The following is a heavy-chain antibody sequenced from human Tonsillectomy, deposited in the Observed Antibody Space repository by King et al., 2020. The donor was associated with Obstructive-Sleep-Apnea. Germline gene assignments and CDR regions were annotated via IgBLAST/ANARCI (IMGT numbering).Heavy chain of an antibody. Sequence: VQLVESGGGLVQPWGSLRLCCASSVFTLSTYWKALCRQTPGRGLVWVSRVNKYGSTTNYPDSVKGRFTISRDNAKNTLYLQMNSLRVEDTAVYYCARDHYGANSLDYWGQGTLVTVSS. CDR2: VNKYGSTT. J-gene: IGHJ4*02. D-gene: IGHD4/OR15-4a*01. CDR1: VFTLSTYW. V-gene: IGHV3-74*01. CDR3: ARDHYGANSLDY.